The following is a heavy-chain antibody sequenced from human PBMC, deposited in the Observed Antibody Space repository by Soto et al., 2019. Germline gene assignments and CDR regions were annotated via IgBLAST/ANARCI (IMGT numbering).Heavy chain of an antibody. J-gene: IGHJ4*01. CDR3: ARGEQYSGRIFDY. D-gene: IGHD1-26*01. CDR1: GDSVSSNSAG. V-gene: IGHV6-1*01. CDR2: TYYRSKWYY. Sequence: XHTLSLTCAITGDSVSSNSAGWSWVRQSPSRGLEWLGRTYYRSKWYYEYAVSVRGRITINPDTSKNQYSLQLNSVTPEDTAVYFCARGEQYSGRIFDYWGQGTLVTVSS.